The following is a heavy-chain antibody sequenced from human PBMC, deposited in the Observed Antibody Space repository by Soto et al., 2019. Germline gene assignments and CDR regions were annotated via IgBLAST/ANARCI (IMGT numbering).Heavy chain of an antibody. CDR1: GGSISSGDYY. V-gene: IGHV4-30-4*02. J-gene: IGHJ4*02. Sequence: SETLSLTCTVSGGSISSGDYYWSWIRQPPGKGLEWIGYIYYSGSTYYNPSLKSRVTISVDTSTNRFSLKLSSATAADTAVYYCARQAVYYDSYGHLDYWGQGTLVTVSS. CDR2: IYYSGST. D-gene: IGHD3-22*01. CDR3: ARQAVYYDSYGHLDY.